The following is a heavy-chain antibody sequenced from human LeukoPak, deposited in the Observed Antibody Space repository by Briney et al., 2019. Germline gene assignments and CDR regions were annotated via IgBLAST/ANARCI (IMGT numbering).Heavy chain of an antibody. Sequence: ASVKVSCKASGGTFSSYAISWVRRAPGQGLEWMGGIIPIFGTANYAQKFQGRVTITTDESTSTAYMELSSLRSEDTAVYYCASRTWSKAGALFDYWGQGTLVTVSS. CDR1: GGTFSSYA. J-gene: IGHJ4*02. V-gene: IGHV1-69*05. D-gene: IGHD1-26*01. CDR2: IIPIFGTA. CDR3: ASRTWSKAGALFDY.